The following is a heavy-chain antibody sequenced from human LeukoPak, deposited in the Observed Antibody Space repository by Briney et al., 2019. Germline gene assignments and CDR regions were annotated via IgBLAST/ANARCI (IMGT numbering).Heavy chain of an antibody. D-gene: IGHD5-12*01. CDR2: TPFDGSNK. Sequence: PGGSLRLSCAAAGFSFNNYPMHWVRQAPGKGPEWVAVTPFDGSNKYYADSVKGRFTISRDNSKNTLFLQMNSLRLEDTAVYYCARDLQNIAIRPAFAYWGQGTLVIVSS. CDR1: GFSFNNYP. V-gene: IGHV3-30*03. J-gene: IGHJ4*02. CDR3: ARDLQNIAIRPAFAY.